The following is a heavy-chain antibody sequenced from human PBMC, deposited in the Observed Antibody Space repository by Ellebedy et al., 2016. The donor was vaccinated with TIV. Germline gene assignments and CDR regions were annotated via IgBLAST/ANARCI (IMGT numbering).Heavy chain of an antibody. Sequence: GGSLRLXXAASGFTFSSYSMNWVRQAPGKGLEWVSYISSSSSTIYYADSVKGRFTISRDNAKNSLYLQMNSLRDEDTAVYYCARECIAVAGRYGMDVWGQGTTVTVSS. D-gene: IGHD6-19*01. J-gene: IGHJ6*02. V-gene: IGHV3-48*02. CDR3: ARECIAVAGRYGMDV. CDR1: GFTFSSYS. CDR2: ISSSSSTI.